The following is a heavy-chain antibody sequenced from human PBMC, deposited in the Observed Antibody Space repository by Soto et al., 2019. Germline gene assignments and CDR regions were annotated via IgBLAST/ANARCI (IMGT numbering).Heavy chain of an antibody. Sequence: SGPTLVKPTQTLTLTCTFSGFSLSTSGVGVGWIRQPPGKALEWLALIYWNDDKRYSPSLKSRLTITKDTSKNQVVLTMTNMDPVDTATYYCAHSRQLGNWFGEASHGMDVWGQGTTVTVSS. CDR1: GFSLSTSGVG. CDR2: IYWNDDK. V-gene: IGHV2-5*01. CDR3: AHSRQLGNWFGEASHGMDV. J-gene: IGHJ6*02. D-gene: IGHD3-10*01.